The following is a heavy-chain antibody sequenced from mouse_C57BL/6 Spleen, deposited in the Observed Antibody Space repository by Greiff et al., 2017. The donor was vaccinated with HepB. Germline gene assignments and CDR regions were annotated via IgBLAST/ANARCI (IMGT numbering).Heavy chain of an antibody. V-gene: IGHV1-50*01. CDR1: GYTFTSYW. Sequence: QVQLQQPGAELVKPGASVKLSCKASGYTFTSYWMQWVKQRPGQGLEWIGEIDPSDSYTNYNQKFRGKATLTVDTSSSTAYMQLRSLTSEDAAVYYGERKAIYDGDDEWADRGKGTRVTVAA. J-gene: IGHJ3*01. CDR2: IDPSDSYT. D-gene: IGHD2-3*01. CDR3: ERKAIYDGDDEWAD.